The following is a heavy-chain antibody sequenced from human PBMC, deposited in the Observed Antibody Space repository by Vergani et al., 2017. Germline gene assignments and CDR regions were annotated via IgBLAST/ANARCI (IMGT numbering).Heavy chain of an antibody. Sequence: QLQLQESGPGLVKPSATLSLPCSVSGASIRSSNYYWGWIRQPPGKGLEWIASIYYSGSTYYNPSLKSRVTRSVDTSKNQFSLKLSSVTAADTAVYFCARHSTVEWLVKLGWIDPWGQGILVTVSS. CDR1: GASIRSSNYY. CDR2: IYYSGST. V-gene: IGHV4-39*01. CDR3: ARHSTVEWLVKLGWIDP. J-gene: IGHJ5*02. D-gene: IGHD6-19*01.